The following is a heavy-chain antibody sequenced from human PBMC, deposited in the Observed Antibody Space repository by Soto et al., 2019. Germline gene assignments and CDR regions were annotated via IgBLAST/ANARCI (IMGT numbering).Heavy chain of an antibody. Sequence: QVQLQQWGAGLLKPSETLSLTCAVYGGSFSGYYWSWIRQPPGKGLEWIGEINHSGSTNYNPSLKSRVTISVDTSTNQLSLKLSSVTAAVTAVYYCARVMDIVLMVYSHNAKYFDYWGQGTLVTVSS. J-gene: IGHJ4*02. CDR2: INHSGST. D-gene: IGHD2-8*01. CDR1: GGSFSGYY. V-gene: IGHV4-34*01. CDR3: ARVMDIVLMVYSHNAKYFDY.